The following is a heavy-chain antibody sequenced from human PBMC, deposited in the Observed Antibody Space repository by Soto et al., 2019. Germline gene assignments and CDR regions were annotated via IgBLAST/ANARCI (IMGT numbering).Heavy chain of an antibody. Sequence: GGSLRLSCAASGFTFSSYAMSWVRQAPGKGLEWVSAISGSGGSTYYADSVKGRFTIPRDNSKNTLYLQMNSLRAEDTAVYYCAKGGVVVAAQPYYYYYGMDVWGQGTTVTVSS. CDR2: ISGSGGST. J-gene: IGHJ6*02. CDR3: AKGGVVVAAQPYYYYYGMDV. CDR1: GFTFSSYA. D-gene: IGHD2-15*01. V-gene: IGHV3-23*01.